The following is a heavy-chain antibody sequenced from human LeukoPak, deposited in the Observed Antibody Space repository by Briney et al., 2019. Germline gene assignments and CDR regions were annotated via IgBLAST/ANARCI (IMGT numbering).Heavy chain of an antibody. CDR2: ISSASNYI. J-gene: IGHJ2*01. Sequence: GGSLRLSCATSGFTFGDHSMNWVRQAPGRGLEWISSISSASNYIYYSETIKGRFTTSRDNFDKSLYLQMSSLRVEDTAVYYCARVRGANWFFDVWGRGTLVTVSS. D-gene: IGHD3-10*01. V-gene: IGHV3-21*01. CDR1: GFTFGDHS. CDR3: ARVRGANWFFDV.